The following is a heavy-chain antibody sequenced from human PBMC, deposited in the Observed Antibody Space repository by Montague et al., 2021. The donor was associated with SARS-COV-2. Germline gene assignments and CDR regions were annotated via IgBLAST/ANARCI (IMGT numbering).Heavy chain of an antibody. J-gene: IGHJ6*02. V-gene: IGHV3-11*03. CDR1: GFTFSDCY. Sequence: SLRLSCAASGFTFSDCYMTWIRQAPGKGLEWLSYISTRSTYTNYADSVTGRFTISRDDAKNSLYLQMNSLRAEDTAVYYCASFTMVRGAPGYGMDVWGQGTTVTVSS. D-gene: IGHD3-10*01. CDR2: ISTRSTYT. CDR3: ASFTMVRGAPGYGMDV.